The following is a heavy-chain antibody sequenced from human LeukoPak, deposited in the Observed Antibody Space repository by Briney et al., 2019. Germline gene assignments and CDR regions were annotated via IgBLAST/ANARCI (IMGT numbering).Heavy chain of an antibody. CDR3: AKALGGGFRFPVDY. CDR2: IGGRGGST. Sequence: GGSLRLSXAASGFTFSSHAMAWARQTPGKGLEWVSAIGGRGGSTYYADSVKGRFTISRDNAKNSLYLQMNSLRAEDMALYYCAKALGGGFRFPVDYWGQGTLVTVSS. D-gene: IGHD3-16*01. CDR1: GFTFSSHA. J-gene: IGHJ4*02. V-gene: IGHV3-23*01.